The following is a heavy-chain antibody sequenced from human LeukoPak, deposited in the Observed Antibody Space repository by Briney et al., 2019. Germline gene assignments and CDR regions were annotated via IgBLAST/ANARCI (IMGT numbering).Heavy chain of an antibody. J-gene: IGHJ4*02. CDR1: GFTVSSNY. V-gene: IGHV3-66*02. D-gene: IGHD3-3*01. Sequence: GGSLRLSCAASGFTVSSNYMSWVRQAPGKGLEWVSVIYSGGSTYYADSVRGRFTISRDNSKNTLYLQMNSLRAEDTAVYYCARMDFWSGQLDYWGQGPLVTVSS. CDR3: ARMDFWSGQLDY. CDR2: IYSGGST.